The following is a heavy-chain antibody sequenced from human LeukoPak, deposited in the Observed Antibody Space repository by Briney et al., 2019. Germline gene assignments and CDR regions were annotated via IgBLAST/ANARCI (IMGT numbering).Heavy chain of an antibody. D-gene: IGHD2-2*01. J-gene: IGHJ4*02. Sequence: GGSLRLSCAASGFTFDDYAMHWVRQAPGKGPEWVSVINRNSGRIVYADSVKGRFTISRDNAKNSLYLQMNSLTTEDTALYYCAKGTSWYFFDYWGQGTLVTASS. CDR3: AKGTSWYFFDY. CDR1: GFTFDDYA. V-gene: IGHV3-9*01. CDR2: INRNSGRI.